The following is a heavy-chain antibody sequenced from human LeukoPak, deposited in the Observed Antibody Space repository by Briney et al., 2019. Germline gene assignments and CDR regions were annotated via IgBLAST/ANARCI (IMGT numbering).Heavy chain of an antibody. J-gene: IGHJ4*02. D-gene: IGHD3-22*01. CDR2: INPSGGST. V-gene: IGHV1-46*01. CDR1: GCTFTSYY. Sequence: ASVKVSCKASGCTFTSYYMHWVRQAPGQGLEWMGIINPSGGSTSYAQKFQGRVTMTRDTSTSTVYMELSSLRSEDTAVYYCARGLGLDYYDSSGSYWGQGTLVAVSS. CDR3: ARGLGLDYYDSSGSY.